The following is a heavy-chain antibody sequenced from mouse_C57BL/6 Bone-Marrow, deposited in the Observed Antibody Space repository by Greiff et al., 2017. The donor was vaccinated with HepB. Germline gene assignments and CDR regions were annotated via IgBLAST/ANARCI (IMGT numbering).Heavy chain of an antibody. D-gene: IGHD1-1*01. CDR1: GYTFTSYG. CDR3: ARPPNYYGSSKGFAY. V-gene: IGHV1-81*01. Sequence: VQLQESGAELARPGASVKLSCKASGYTFTSYGISWVKQRTGQGLEWIGEIYPRSGNTYYNEKFKGKATLTADKSSSTAYMELRSLTSEDSAVYFCARPPNYYGSSKGFAYWGQGTLVTVSA. J-gene: IGHJ3*01. CDR2: IYPRSGNT.